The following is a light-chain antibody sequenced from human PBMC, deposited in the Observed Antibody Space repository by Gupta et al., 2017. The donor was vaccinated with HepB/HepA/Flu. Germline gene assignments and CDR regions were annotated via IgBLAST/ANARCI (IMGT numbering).Light chain of an antibody. CDR3: SSYTSSSTVV. V-gene: IGLV2-14*01. J-gene: IGLJ2*01. CDR1: SSDVGGYNY. CDR2: DVS. Sequence: SALTQPASAAGSPVPGITISCTGTSSDVGGYNYVSWYQQHPRKAPKVMIYDVSNRPAGVSNRFSGSKSGNAASLTISGLQDEDEADYYGSSYTSSSTVVFGGGTKLTVL.